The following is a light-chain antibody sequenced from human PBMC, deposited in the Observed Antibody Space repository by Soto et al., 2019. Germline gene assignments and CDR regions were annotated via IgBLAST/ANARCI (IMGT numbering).Light chain of an antibody. CDR3: SSYTGSSTDV. Sequence: QSALTQPPSVSGSPGQSVTISCTGTSSDVGSYNRVSWYQQPPGTAPKLMIYEVSNRPSGVPDRFSGSKSGNTASLTISGLQAEDEADYYCSSYTGSSTDVFGTGTQLTVL. J-gene: IGLJ7*01. V-gene: IGLV2-18*02. CDR2: EVS. CDR1: SSDVGSYNR.